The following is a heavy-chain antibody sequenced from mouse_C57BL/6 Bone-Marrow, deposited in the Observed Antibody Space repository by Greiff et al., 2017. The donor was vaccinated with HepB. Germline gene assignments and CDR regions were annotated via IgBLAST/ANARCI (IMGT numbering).Heavy chain of an antibody. CDR3: ARHEDRLRRSAWFAY. CDR2: INPGSGGT. V-gene: IGHV1-54*01. D-gene: IGHD2-2*01. J-gene: IGHJ3*01. CDR1: GYAFTNYL. Sequence: LVESGAELVRPGTSVKVSCKASGYAFTNYLIEWVKQRPGQGLEWIGVINPGSGGTNYNEKFKGKATLTADKSSSTAYMQLSSLTSEDSAVYFCARHEDRLRRSAWFAYWGQGTLVTVSA.